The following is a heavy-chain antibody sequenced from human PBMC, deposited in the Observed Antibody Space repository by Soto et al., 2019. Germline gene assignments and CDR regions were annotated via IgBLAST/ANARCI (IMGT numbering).Heavy chain of an antibody. V-gene: IGHV3-48*02. Sequence: GGSLRLSCAASGFTFSSYSMNWVRQAPGKGLEWVSYISSSSSTIYYADSVKGRFTISRDNAKNSLYLQMNSLRDEDTAVYYCARSPRGRAEYYDFWSRPTTFDYWSQGTLVTVSS. J-gene: IGHJ4*02. CDR2: ISSSSSTI. CDR1: GFTFSSYS. D-gene: IGHD3-3*01. CDR3: ARSPRGRAEYYDFWSRPTTFDY.